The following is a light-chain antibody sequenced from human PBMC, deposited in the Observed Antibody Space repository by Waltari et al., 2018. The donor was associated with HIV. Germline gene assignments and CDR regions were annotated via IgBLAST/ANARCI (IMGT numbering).Light chain of an antibody. V-gene: IGLV1-44*01. J-gene: IGLJ2*01. Sequence: QSVLTQPPSASGPPGQRVTISCSGPSSTIGSNTVNWYQQLPGAAPKLLIYTNNQRTSGVPDRFSGSKSGTSASRAISGLQSEDEADYYCAAWDDSLSGVVFGGGTKLTVL. CDR3: AAWDDSLSGVV. CDR2: TNN. CDR1: SSTIGSNT.